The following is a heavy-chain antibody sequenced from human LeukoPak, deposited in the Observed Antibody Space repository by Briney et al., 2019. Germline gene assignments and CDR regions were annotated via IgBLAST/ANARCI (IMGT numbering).Heavy chain of an antibody. Sequence: GGSLRLSCAASGFTFSSYSMNWVRQAPGKGLEWVSYISSSSSTIYYADSVKGRFTISRDNAKNSLYLQMNSLRAEDTAVYYCARDRGGSYSPDAFDIWGQGTMVTVSS. CDR3: ARDRGGSYSPDAFDI. CDR2: ISSSSSTI. CDR1: GFTFSSYS. V-gene: IGHV3-48*01. D-gene: IGHD1-26*01. J-gene: IGHJ3*02.